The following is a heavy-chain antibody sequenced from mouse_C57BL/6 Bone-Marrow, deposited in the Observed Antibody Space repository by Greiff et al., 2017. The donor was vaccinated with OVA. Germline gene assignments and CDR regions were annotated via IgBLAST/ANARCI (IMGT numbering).Heavy chain of an antibody. J-gene: IGHJ2*01. D-gene: IGHD4-1*01. CDR3: ARHERGNWDLRDYFDY. Sequence: QVRLQQSGAELVKPGASVKLSCKASGYTFTEYTIHWVKQRSGQGLEWIGWFYPGSGSIKYNEKFKDKATLTADKSSSTVYMELSRLTSEDSAVYFCARHERGNWDLRDYFDYWGQGTTLTVSS. CDR1: GYTFTEYT. V-gene: IGHV1-62-2*01. CDR2: FYPGSGSI.